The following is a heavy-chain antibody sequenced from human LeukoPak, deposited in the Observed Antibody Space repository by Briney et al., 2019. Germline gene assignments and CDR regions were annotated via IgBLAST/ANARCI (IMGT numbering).Heavy chain of an antibody. J-gene: IGHJ4*02. D-gene: IGHD6-19*01. CDR3: VKDRNHNSGFMAFDY. Sequence: GGSLRLSCAASGFTFSTYDMSWVRQAPGKGLEWVSVISGSGRTTSYADSVKGRFTISRDNSKNTLHLQMNSLRAEDTAIYYCVKDRNHNSGFMAFDYWGQGTLVTVSS. CDR2: ISGSGRTT. V-gene: IGHV3-23*01. CDR1: GFTFSTYD.